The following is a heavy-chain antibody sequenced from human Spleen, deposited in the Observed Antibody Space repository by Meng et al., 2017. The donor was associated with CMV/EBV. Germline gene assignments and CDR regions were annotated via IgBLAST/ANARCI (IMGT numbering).Heavy chain of an antibody. D-gene: IGHD3-3*01. V-gene: IGHV3-30*02. CDR2: IRFDGTNK. CDR1: GFSFGSYG. J-gene: IGHJ4*02. CDR3: AKGGPEFWSGYLNFDY. Sequence: GESLKISCAASGFSFGSYGMHWVRQAPGKGLEWLAFIRFDGTNKYYGDSVKGRFTISRDNLMNTLFLQLNTLRPDDTAVYYCAKGGPEFWSGYLNFDYWGQGTLVTVSS.